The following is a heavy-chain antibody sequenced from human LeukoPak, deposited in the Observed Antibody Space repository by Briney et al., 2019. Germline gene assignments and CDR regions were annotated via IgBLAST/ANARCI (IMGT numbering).Heavy chain of an antibody. CDR2: INPNSGGT. V-gene: IGHV1-2*04. CDR3: ARDQPGIAAAGHGMDV. CDR1: GYTFTGYF. J-gene: IGHJ6*02. Sequence: ASVKVSCKASGYTFTGYFMHWVRQAPGQGLEWMGWINPNSGGTNYAQKFQGWVTMTRDTSISTAYMELSRLRSDDTAVYYCARDQPGIAAAGHGMDVWGQGTTVTVSS. D-gene: IGHD6-13*01.